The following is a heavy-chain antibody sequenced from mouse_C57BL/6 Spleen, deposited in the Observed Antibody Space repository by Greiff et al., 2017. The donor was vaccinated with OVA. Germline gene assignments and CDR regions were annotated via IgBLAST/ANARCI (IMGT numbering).Heavy chain of an antibody. CDR1: GYTFTSYW. CDR2: IHPNSGST. Sequence: QVQLQQPGAELVKPGASVKLSCKASGYTFTSYWMHWVKQRPGQGLEWIGMIHPNSGSTNYNEKFKSKATLTVDKSSRTAYMQLSSLTSEDSAVYYCAREGSSGYVVDYWGQGTSVTVSS. D-gene: IGHD3-2*02. V-gene: IGHV1-64*01. J-gene: IGHJ4*01. CDR3: AREGSSGYVVDY.